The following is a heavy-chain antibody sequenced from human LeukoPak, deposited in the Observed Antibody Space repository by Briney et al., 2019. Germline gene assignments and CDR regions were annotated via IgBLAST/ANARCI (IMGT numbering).Heavy chain of an antibody. CDR3: AIAGYGTNGICYTSSTFDY. V-gene: IGHV1-18*01. Sequence: GASVKVSCKASGYTFTRYVITWVRQAPGQGLEWMGWISAYNGNTNYAQKLQGRVTMTTDTSTSTAYMELRSLRSDDTAVYYCAIAGYGTNGICYTSSTFDYWGQGTLVTVSS. CDR2: ISAYNGNT. CDR1: GYTFTRYV. D-gene: IGHD2-8*01. J-gene: IGHJ4*02.